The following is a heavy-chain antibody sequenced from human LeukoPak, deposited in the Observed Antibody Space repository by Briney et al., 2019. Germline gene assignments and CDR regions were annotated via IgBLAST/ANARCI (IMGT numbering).Heavy chain of an antibody. V-gene: IGHV3-33*01. CDR1: GFSFSTYG. J-gene: IGHJ4*02. D-gene: IGHD5-24*01. Sequence: GGSLRLSCGASGFSFSTYGMHWVRQAPGKGLEWVAVIWYDGSNKYYADSVKGRFTISRDNSKNTLYLQMNSLRAEDTAVYYCAREEMATMRFDYWGQGTLVTVSS. CDR3: AREEMATMRFDY. CDR2: IWYDGSNK.